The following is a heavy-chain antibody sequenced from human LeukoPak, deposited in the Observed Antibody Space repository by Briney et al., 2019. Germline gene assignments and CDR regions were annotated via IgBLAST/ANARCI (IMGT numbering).Heavy chain of an antibody. J-gene: IGHJ4*02. D-gene: IGHD3-3*01. CDR2: ISSSGSTI. CDR1: GFSFSKHG. CDR3: ARDPLLEWLLSYDY. Sequence: GGSLRLSCEGSGFSFSKHGLNWVRQAPGKGLEWVSYISSSGSTIYYADSVKGRFTISRDNAKNSLYLQMNGLRAEDTAVYYCARDPLLEWLLSYDYWGQGTLVTVSS. V-gene: IGHV3-48*03.